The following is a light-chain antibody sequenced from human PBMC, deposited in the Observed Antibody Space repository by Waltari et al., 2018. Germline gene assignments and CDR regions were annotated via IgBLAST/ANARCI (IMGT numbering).Light chain of an antibody. Sequence: EIVLTQSPGTLSLSAGERATLSCRASQSVSDYVGWYQQKPGQAPRRLIYDASKRAAGVPARFTGGGSGTEFTLTISGLEPEDSGVYWCQQRSAWPRTFGQGTKVEIK. CDR2: DAS. J-gene: IGKJ1*01. CDR3: QQRSAWPRT. CDR1: QSVSDY. V-gene: IGKV3-11*01.